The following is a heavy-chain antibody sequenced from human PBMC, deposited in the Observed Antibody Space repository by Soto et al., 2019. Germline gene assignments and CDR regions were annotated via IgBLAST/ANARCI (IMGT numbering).Heavy chain of an antibody. J-gene: IGHJ6*02. V-gene: IGHV1-46*01. CDR2: INPSGGST. CDR3: ARDPNYYYYGMDV. Sequence: GASVKVSCKASGYTFTSDYMHWVRQAPGQGLEWMGIINPSGGSTSYAQKFQGRVTMTRDTSISTAYMELSRLRSDDTAVYYCARDPNYYYYGMDVWGQGTTVTVSS. CDR1: GYTFTSDY.